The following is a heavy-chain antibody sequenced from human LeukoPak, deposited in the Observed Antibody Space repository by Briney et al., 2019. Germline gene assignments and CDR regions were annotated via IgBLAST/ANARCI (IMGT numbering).Heavy chain of an antibody. J-gene: IGHJ4*02. CDR2: IIPIFGTA. CDR3: ATSDYYGSGSYYLGVFDY. Sequence: SVKVSCKASGGTFSSYAISWVRQAPGQGLEWMGGIIPIFGTANYAQKFQGRVTITTDESTSTAYMELSSLRSEDTAVYYCATSDYYGSGSYYLGVFDYWGQGTLVTVSS. V-gene: IGHV1-69*05. CDR1: GGTFSSYA. D-gene: IGHD3-10*01.